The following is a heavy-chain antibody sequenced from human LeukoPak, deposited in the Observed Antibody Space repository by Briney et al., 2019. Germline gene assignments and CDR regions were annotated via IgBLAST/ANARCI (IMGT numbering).Heavy chain of an antibody. CDR1: GYSFSTYR. CDR3: ARQVFCGSHCPRLLDY. Sequence: GESPEIPRCGLGYSFSTYRIGLVRQSPGKGLELVGIIYHGDSDIRYSPYFQGQVTMSVDKSIRTAHLQWSSLKASDTDMYYCARQVFCGSHCPRLLDYWGQGTLVTVSS. J-gene: IGHJ4*02. D-gene: IGHD2-21*02. V-gene: IGHV5-51*01. CDR2: IYHGDSDI.